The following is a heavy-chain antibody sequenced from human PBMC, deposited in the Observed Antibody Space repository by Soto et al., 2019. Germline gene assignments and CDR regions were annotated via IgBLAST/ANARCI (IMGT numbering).Heavy chain of an antibody. D-gene: IGHD4-17*01. J-gene: IGHJ4*02. Sequence: TCTVSGGSISSYYWSWIRQSPGKGLEWIGYIYYSGSTNYNPSLKSRVTISVDTSKNQFSLKLSSVTAADTAVYYCARSYGDYINFDYWGQGTLVTVSS. CDR1: GGSISSYY. CDR2: IYYSGST. V-gene: IGHV4-59*01. CDR3: ARSYGDYINFDY.